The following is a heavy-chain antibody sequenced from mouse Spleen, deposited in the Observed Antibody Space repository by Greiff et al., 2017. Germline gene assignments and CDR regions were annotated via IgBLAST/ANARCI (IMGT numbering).Heavy chain of an antibody. CDR2: ISYDGSN. V-gene: IGHV3-6*01. D-gene: IGHD4-1*01. CDR1: GYSITSGYY. CDR3: ARAGNWDGFAY. Sequence: ESGPGLVKPSQSLSLTCSVTGYSITSGYYWNWIRQFPGNKLEWMGYISYDGSNNYNPSLKNRISITRDTSKNQFFLKLNSVTTEDTATYYCARAGNWDGFAYWGQGTLVTVSA. J-gene: IGHJ3*01.